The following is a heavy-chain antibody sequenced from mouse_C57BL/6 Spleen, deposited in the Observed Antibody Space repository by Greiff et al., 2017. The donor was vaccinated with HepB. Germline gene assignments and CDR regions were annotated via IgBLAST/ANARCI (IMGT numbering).Heavy chain of an antibody. J-gene: IGHJ4*01. CDR2: ISSGSSTI. CDR1: GFTFSDYG. D-gene: IGHD1-1*01. V-gene: IGHV5-17*01. Sequence: EVKLVESGGGLVKPGGSLKLSCAASGFTFSDYGMHWVRQAPEKGLEWVAYISSGSSTIYYADTVKGRVTISRDNAKNTLFLQMTSLRSEDTAMYYCASYVLYYYAMDYWGQGTSVTVSS. CDR3: ASYVLYYYAMDY.